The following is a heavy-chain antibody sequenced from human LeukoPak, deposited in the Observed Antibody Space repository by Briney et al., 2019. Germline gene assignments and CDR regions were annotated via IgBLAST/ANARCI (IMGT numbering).Heavy chain of an antibody. CDR3: ARGLRGEILQTGY. Sequence: GASVKVSCGASGYTFTNYDINWVRQATGQGLEWMGWMSPNSGNTGYAQKFQGRVTMTRDTSINTAYMELSSLRSEDTAVYYCARGLRGEILQTGYWGQGTLVTVSS. D-gene: IGHD1-26*01. CDR2: MSPNSGNT. J-gene: IGHJ4*02. CDR1: GYTFTNYD. V-gene: IGHV1-8*01.